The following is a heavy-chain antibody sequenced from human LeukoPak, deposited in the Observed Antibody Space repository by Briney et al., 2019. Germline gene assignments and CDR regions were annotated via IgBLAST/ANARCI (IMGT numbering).Heavy chain of an antibody. Sequence: SETLSLTCTVSGGSISSSNWWSWVRQPPGKGLEWIGEIYHSGSTNYNPSLKSRVTISVDKSKNQFSLKLSSVTAADTAVYYCARDTLILGDAFDIWGQGTMVTVSS. D-gene: IGHD3-16*01. CDR1: GGSISSSNW. J-gene: IGHJ3*02. V-gene: IGHV4-4*02. CDR3: ARDTLILGDAFDI. CDR2: IYHSGST.